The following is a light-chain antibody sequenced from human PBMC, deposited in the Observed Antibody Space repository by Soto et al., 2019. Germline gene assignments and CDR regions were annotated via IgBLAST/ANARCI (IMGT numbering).Light chain of an antibody. Sequence: GVTQSPGTLSLSPGERATLSCRASQSVSSSYLAWYQQKPGQAPRLLIYGASSRATGIPDRFSGSGSGTDFTLTISRLEPEDFAVYYCQQYGSSPTFGQGTRLEIK. CDR1: QSVSSSY. CDR2: GAS. CDR3: QQYGSSPT. V-gene: IGKV3-20*01. J-gene: IGKJ5*01.